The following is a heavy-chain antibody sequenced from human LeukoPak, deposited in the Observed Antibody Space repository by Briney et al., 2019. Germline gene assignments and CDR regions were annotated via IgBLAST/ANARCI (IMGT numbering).Heavy chain of an antibody. CDR2: ITGSSSYI. CDR1: GFTFSSYW. D-gene: IGHD2-21*02. J-gene: IGHJ4*02. CDR3: VRGVTDDY. V-gene: IGHV3-21*01. Sequence: GGSLRLSCAASGFTFSSYWMHWVRQAPGKGLEWVSSITGSSSYIYYADSLKGRFTISRDNAKNSLYLQMNSLRAEDTAVYYCVRGVTDDYWGQGTLVTVSS.